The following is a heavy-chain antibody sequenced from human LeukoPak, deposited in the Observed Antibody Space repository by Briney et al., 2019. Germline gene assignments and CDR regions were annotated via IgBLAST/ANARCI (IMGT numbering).Heavy chain of an antibody. D-gene: IGHD6-13*01. J-gene: IGHJ5*02. Sequence: SQTLSLTCTVSGGSINSGSYYWSWIRQPAGKGLEWIGSIYYSGSTYYNPSLKSRVTISVDTSKNQFSLKLSSVTAADTAVYYCARMYSSSWYWFDPWGQGTLVTVSS. CDR2: IYYSGST. CDR1: GGSINSGSYY. CDR3: ARMYSSSWYWFDP. V-gene: IGHV4-39*01.